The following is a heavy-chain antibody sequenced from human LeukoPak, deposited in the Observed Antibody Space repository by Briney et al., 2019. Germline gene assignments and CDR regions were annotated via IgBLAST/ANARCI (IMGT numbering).Heavy chain of an antibody. V-gene: IGHV1-69*04. D-gene: IGHD3-22*01. Sequence: ASVKVSFKASGGTFSSYAISWVRQAPGQGLEWMGRIIPILGIANYAQKFQGRVTITADKSTSTAYMELSSLRSEDTAVYYCARDQTTDYYDSSGYYYWGQGTLVTVSS. CDR3: ARDQTTDYYDSSGYYY. CDR1: GGTFSSYA. J-gene: IGHJ4*02. CDR2: IIPILGIA.